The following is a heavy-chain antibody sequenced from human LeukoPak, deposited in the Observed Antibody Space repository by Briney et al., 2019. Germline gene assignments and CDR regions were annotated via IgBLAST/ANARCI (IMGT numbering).Heavy chain of an antibody. CDR3: AKDSGYYYDSSGYLRYFDY. D-gene: IGHD3-22*01. V-gene: IGHV3-30*18. Sequence: GRSLRLSCAASGFTFSSYGMHWVRQAPGKGLEWVAVISYDGSNKYYADSVKGRFTISRDNSKNTLYLQMNSLRAEDTAVYYCAKDSGYYYDSSGYLRYFDYWGQGTLVTVSS. CDR1: GFTFSSYG. J-gene: IGHJ4*02. CDR2: ISYDGSNK.